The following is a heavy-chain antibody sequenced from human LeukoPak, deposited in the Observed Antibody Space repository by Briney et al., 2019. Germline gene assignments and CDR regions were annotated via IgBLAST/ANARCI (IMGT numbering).Heavy chain of an antibody. Sequence: SETLSLTCTVSGGSISSYYWSWIRQPPGKGLEWIGYIYYSGSANYNPSLMSRVTISVDTSKNQFSLKLSYVAAAATDVYYCARDKRGYDILTGYYSQGWFYPWGQGTLVTVCS. CDR1: GGSISSYY. CDR2: IYYSGSA. V-gene: IGHV4-59*01. J-gene: IGHJ5*02. CDR3: ARDKRGYDILTGYYSQGWFYP. D-gene: IGHD3-9*01.